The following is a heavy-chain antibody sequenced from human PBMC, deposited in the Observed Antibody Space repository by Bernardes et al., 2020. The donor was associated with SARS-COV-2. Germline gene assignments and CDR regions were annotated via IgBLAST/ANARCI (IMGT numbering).Heavy chain of an antibody. CDR1: GFRFNEFA. D-gene: IGHD5-12*01. CDR3: ARVYWWYGDGYNYKYIDY. V-gene: IGHV3-23*01. Sequence: GSLRLSCVGSGFRFNEFAMTWVRQAPRKGLEWVSSISGSGITADYADSVQGRFTISRDKGKNTVYLEIKNLRAEDTAAYYCARVYWWYGDGYNYKYIDYWGRGTLVTVSS. CDR2: ISGSGITA. J-gene: IGHJ4*02.